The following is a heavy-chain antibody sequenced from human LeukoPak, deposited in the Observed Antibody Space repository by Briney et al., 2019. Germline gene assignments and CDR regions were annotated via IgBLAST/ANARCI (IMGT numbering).Heavy chain of an antibody. D-gene: IGHD3-10*01. J-gene: IGHJ6*03. CDR2: IRYDGSNK. Sequence: GGSLRLSCAASGFTFSSYGMHWVRQAPGKGLEWVAFIRYDGSNKYYADSVKGRFTISRDNSKNTLYLQMNSLRAEDTAVYYCAKDGVDYYGSGTHMDVWGKGTTVTISS. CDR3: AKDGVDYYGSGTHMDV. V-gene: IGHV3-30*02. CDR1: GFTFSSYG.